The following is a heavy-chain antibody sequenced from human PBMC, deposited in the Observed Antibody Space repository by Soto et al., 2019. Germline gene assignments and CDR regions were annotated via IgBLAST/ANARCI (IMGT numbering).Heavy chain of an antibody. CDR1: GGTFRNYP. CDR2: LIPVIGIP. J-gene: IGHJ4*02. V-gene: IGHV1-69*01. D-gene: IGHD3-16*01. Sequence: QVQLVQSGAEAKRPGSSVKVSCKASGGTFRNYPFSWVRQAPGQGLEWMGGLIPVIGIPSYAQKFQGRVTITAEESPRTLYRELTGLRSADTAEYSWGGVLVFKDGNISHFDYWAQGTRVTV. CDR3: GGVLVFKDGNISHFDY.